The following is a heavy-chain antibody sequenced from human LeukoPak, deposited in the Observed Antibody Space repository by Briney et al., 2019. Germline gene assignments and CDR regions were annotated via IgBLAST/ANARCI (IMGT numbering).Heavy chain of an antibody. V-gene: IGHV4-39*01. D-gene: IGHD3-22*01. CDR2: IYYSGST. CDR3: ARLGYRPTKITMIVEIFDH. J-gene: IGHJ4*02. CDR1: GGSISSSSYY. Sequence: PSETLSLTCTVSGGSISSSSYYWGWIRQPPGKGLEWIGSIYYSGSTYYNPSLKSRVTISVDTSKNQFSLKLSSVTAADTAVYYCARLGYRPTKITMIVEIFDHWGQGTLVTVSS.